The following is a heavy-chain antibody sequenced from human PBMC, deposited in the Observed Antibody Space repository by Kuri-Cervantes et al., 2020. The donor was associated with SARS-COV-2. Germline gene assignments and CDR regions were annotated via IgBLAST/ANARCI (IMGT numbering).Heavy chain of an antibody. CDR2: IIPILGTA. CDR1: GGTFSSYA. Sequence: SVKVSCKASGGTFSSYAISWVRQAPGQGLEWMGRIIPILGTANYAQKFQGRVTITADKSTSTAYMELSSLRSEDTAVYYCACTKVVPAAIARLDYWGQGTLVTVSS. CDR3: ACTKVVPAAIARLDY. J-gene: IGHJ4*02. D-gene: IGHD2-2*02. V-gene: IGHV1-69*04.